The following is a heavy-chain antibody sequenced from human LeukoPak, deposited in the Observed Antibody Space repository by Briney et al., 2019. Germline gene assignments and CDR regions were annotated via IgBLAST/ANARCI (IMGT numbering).Heavy chain of an antibody. CDR1: GGSISSSNW. V-gene: IGHV4-4*02. D-gene: IGHD6-13*01. Sequence: PSGTLSLTCAVSGGSISSSNWWSWVRQPPGNGLEWIGEIYHSGSTNYNPSLKSRVTISVDTSKNQFSLRLSSVTAADTAVYYCARVTGYMTEDYFDYWGQGTLITVSS. CDR2: IYHSGST. J-gene: IGHJ4*02. CDR3: ARVTGYMTEDYFDY.